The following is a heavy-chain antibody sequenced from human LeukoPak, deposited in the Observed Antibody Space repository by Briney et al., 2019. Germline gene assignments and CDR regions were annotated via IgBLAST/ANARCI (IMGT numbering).Heavy chain of an antibody. Sequence: GGSLRLSCVASGFTVSSYWMSWVRQAPGKGLEWVATIKQDGSQKEYVDSMKGRLTISRDNAKNSLYLQMNSLRAEDTAMYYCPRDPSVSDFHCVLYIWGRGTMVTVSS. D-gene: IGHD3-10*01. J-gene: IGHJ3*02. V-gene: IGHV3-7*05. CDR1: GFTVSSYW. CDR2: IKQDGSQK. CDR3: PRDPSVSDFHCVLYI.